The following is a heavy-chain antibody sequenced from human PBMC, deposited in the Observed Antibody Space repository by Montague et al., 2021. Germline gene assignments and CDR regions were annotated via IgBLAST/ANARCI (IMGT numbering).Heavy chain of an antibody. CDR2: INDRGGET. J-gene: IGHJ4*02. Sequence: SLRLSCAASGFSFSSYAMGWVRQAPGRGLEWVSIINDRGGETHHAGSVKGRFTLSRDNSMSTLYLQTNTLGVEDTAVYYCARRARSLYHFDNWGQGTLVTVSS. D-gene: IGHD2-2*01. CDR1: GFSFSSYA. CDR3: ARRARSLYHFDN. V-gene: IGHV3-23*01.